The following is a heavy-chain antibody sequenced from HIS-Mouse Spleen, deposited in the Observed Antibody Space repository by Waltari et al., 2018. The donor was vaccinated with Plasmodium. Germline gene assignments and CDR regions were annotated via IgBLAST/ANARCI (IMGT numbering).Heavy chain of an antibody. CDR3: ARSLGIASSYWYFDL. CDR2: IYHSGST. CDR1: GYSISSGYY. J-gene: IGHJ2*01. V-gene: IGHV4-38-2*02. D-gene: IGHD2-15*01. Sequence: QVQLQESGPGLVKPSETLSLTCTVSGYSISSGYYWGWFRKPPGKGLEWIGSIYHSGSTYYNTSLKSRVTISVDTSKNQFSLKLSSVTAADTAVYYCARSLGIASSYWYFDLWGRGTLVTVSS.